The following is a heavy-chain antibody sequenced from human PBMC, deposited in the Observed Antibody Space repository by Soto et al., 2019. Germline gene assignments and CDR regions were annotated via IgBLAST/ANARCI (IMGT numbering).Heavy chain of an antibody. CDR3: ARKGASPQGMDV. D-gene: IGHD2-2*01. CDR1: GFSLTNARMG. J-gene: IGHJ6*02. Sequence: SGPTLVNPTETLTLTCTVSGFSLTNARMGVSWIRQPPGKALEWLAHISSNDGKSYSTSLKSRLTISKDTSKSQVVLTMANMDPLDIATYYCARKGASPQGMDVWGQGTTVTVSS. V-gene: IGHV2-26*01. CDR2: ISSNDGK.